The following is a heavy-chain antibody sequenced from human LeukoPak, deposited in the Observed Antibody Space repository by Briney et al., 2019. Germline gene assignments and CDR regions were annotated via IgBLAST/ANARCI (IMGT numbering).Heavy chain of an antibody. Sequence: GGSLRLSCAASGFTFSSYGMSWVRQAPGKGLEWVAVISYDGSNKYYADSVKGRFTISRDNSKNTLYLQMNSLRAEDTAVYYCARGVLYYDFWSGKDTYFDYWGQGTLVTVSS. J-gene: IGHJ4*02. D-gene: IGHD3-3*01. CDR2: ISYDGSNK. V-gene: IGHV3-30*03. CDR3: ARGVLYYDFWSGKDTYFDY. CDR1: GFTFSSYG.